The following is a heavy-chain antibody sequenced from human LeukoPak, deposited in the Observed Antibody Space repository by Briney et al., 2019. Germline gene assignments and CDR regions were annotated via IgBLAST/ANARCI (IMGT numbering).Heavy chain of an antibody. CDR2: IYHSGST. V-gene: IGHV4-30-4*07. Sequence: SETLPLTCAVSGGSISSGAYSWSWIRQPPGKGLEWIGYIYHSGSTYYNPSLKSRVTMSVDTSKNQFSLKLSSVTAADTAVYYCARPYYDSSGYYHDAFDIWGQGTMVTVSS. J-gene: IGHJ3*02. D-gene: IGHD3-22*01. CDR1: GGSISSGAYS. CDR3: ARPYYDSSGYYHDAFDI.